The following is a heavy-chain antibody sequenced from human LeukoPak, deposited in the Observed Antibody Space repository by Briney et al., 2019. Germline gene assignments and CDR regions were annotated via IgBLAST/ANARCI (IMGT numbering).Heavy chain of an antibody. CDR3: ARGNGVAARPSSFDY. CDR2: ITHSGTT. Sequence: SETLSLTCAVYGGSFSAYYWSWIRQPPGKGLEWIGEITHSGTTNYNPSLKSRVTISGETSKNQFSLKVNSVTAADTAVYYCARGNGVAARPSSFDYWGQGTLVTVSS. D-gene: IGHD6-6*01. V-gene: IGHV4-34*01. J-gene: IGHJ4*02. CDR1: GGSFSAYY.